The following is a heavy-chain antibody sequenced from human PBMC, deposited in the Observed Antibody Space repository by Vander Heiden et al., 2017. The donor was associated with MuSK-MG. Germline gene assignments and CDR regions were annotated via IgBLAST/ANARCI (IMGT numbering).Heavy chain of an antibody. CDR1: GYPFTDDY. CDR3: ARRHRFCRDDTCYTFDY. V-gene: IGHV1-2*02. Sequence: QVQLVQSGPEVQKPGTSVKVSCKASGYPFTDDYIHWFRQAPGQGLEWLGWINPDSGSTKYAQKFQGRVTMTRDTPINTAYMDLTSLRSDDTAVYFCARRHRFCRDDTCYTFDYWGQGALVTVSS. D-gene: IGHD2-2*02. J-gene: IGHJ4*02. CDR2: INPDSGST.